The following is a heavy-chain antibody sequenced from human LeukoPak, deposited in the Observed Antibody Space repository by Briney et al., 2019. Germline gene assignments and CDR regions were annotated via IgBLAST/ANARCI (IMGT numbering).Heavy chain of an antibody. CDR3: TTVAPVWDGYNYFYFDY. D-gene: IGHD5-24*01. V-gene: IGHV3-15*01. CDR2: IKSKTDVGTT. J-gene: IGHJ4*02. CDR1: GFTFSNAW. Sequence: PGGSLRLSCAASGFTFSNAWMSWVRQAPGKGLEWVGSIKSKTDVGTTDYAAPVKGRFTISRDDSKNTLYLQMNSLKTEDTAVYYCTTVAPVWDGYNYFYFDYWGQGTLVTVSS.